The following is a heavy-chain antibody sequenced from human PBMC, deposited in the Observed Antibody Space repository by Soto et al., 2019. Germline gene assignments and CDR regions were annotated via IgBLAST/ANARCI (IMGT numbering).Heavy chain of an antibody. CDR1: GFTFSSYA. CDR2: IKSDGTST. D-gene: IGHD3-16*01. CDR3: AQLGLMTFSHKHYFNH. V-gene: IGHV3-23*01. J-gene: IGHJ4*02. Sequence: GGSLRLSCAASGFTFSSYAMSWVRQAPGKGLEWVSAIKSDGTSTYYAASVEDRFTISRDNSKNTLYLQLNSLRAEDTAVYYCAQLGLMTFSHKHYFNHWGRGTLVTVSS.